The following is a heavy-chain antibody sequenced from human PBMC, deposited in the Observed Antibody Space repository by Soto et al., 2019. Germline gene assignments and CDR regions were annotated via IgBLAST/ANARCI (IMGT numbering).Heavy chain of an antibody. D-gene: IGHD3-9*01. CDR1: GYTFTGYY. Sequence: QVQLVQSGAEVKKPGASVKVSCKASGYTFTGYYMHWVRQAHGQGLEWMGWINPNSGGTNYAQKFQGWVTMTRDTSISTAYMELSRLRSDDTAVYYCAREGVWGRYDILTQGVAFDIWGQGTMVTVSS. V-gene: IGHV1-2*04. J-gene: IGHJ3*02. CDR2: INPNSGGT. CDR3: AREGVWGRYDILTQGVAFDI.